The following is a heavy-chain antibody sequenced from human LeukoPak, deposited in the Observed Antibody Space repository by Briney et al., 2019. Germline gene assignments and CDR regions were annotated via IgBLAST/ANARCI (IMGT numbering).Heavy chain of an antibody. CDR3: ASVLLRRYYFDY. D-gene: IGHD2-15*01. V-gene: IGHV3-7*03. Sequence: GGSLRLSCAASGFTFSSYWMSWVRQPPGKGLEWVANIKQDGSEKYYVDSVKGRFTISRDNAKSSLYLQMNSLRAEDTAVYYCASVLLRRYYFDYWGQGTLVTVSS. J-gene: IGHJ4*02. CDR2: IKQDGSEK. CDR1: GFTFSSYW.